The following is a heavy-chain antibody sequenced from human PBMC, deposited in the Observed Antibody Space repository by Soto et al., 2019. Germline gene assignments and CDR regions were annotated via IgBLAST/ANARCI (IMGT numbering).Heavy chain of an antibody. J-gene: IGHJ4*02. D-gene: IGHD6-19*01. Sequence: QVQLVESGGGVVQPGGSLRASCAASGFTFSIYAMHWVRQAPGTGLEWVAVISYDGTKTYYAESVKGRFTISRDNSKNTGYLQMNSLRDEDTAVYYWAKDRGPRSQWLIDRFDYWGQGTLVTVSP. V-gene: IGHV3-30*18. CDR3: AKDRGPRSQWLIDRFDY. CDR1: GFTFSIYA. CDR2: ISYDGTKT.